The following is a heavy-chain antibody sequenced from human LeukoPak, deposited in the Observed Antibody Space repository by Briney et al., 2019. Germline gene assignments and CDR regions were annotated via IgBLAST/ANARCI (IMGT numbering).Heavy chain of an antibody. CDR3: ATQGPYGDYDH. CDR2: IYPGDSKS. Sequence: GESLKISCKGSGYSFTSYWIGWVRQMPGKGLEWMGIIYPGDSKSKYSPSSQGQVTFSVDKSISTAYLQWGSLTASDTAIYYCATQGPYGDYDHWGQGTLVTVSS. CDR1: GYSFTSYW. V-gene: IGHV5-51*01. D-gene: IGHD4-17*01. J-gene: IGHJ4*02.